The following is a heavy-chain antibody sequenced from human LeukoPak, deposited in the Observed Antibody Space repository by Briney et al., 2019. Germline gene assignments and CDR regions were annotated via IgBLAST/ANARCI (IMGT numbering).Heavy chain of an antibody. CDR3: ARDYYGSGSYSSFDY. V-gene: IGHV3-21*01. CDR2: ISSSSSYV. D-gene: IGHD3-10*01. J-gene: IGHJ4*02. Sequence: GGSLRLSCAASGFIFSSYSMNWVRQAPGKGLEWVSSISSSSSYVYYADSVKGRFTISRDNAKNSLYLQMNSLRAEDTAVYYCARDYYGSGSYSSFDYWGQGTLVTVSS. CDR1: GFIFSSYS.